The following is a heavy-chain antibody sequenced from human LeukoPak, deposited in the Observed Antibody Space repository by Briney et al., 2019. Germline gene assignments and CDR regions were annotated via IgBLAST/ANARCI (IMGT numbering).Heavy chain of an antibody. CDR3: ARDRIAAADLSWFDL. D-gene: IGHD6-13*01. CDR2: IYYSGST. CDR1: GGSISSYY. Sequence: SETLSLTCTVSGGSISSYYCSWIRQPPGKGLEWIGYIYYSGSTNYNPSLKSRVTISVDTSKNQFSLRLSSVTAADTAVYYCARDRIAAADLSWFDLWGQGTLVTVSS. V-gene: IGHV4-59*01. J-gene: IGHJ5*02.